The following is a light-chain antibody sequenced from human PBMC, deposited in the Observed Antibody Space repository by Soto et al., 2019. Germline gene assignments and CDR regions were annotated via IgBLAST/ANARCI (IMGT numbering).Light chain of an antibody. CDR3: QQTKSFPLT. V-gene: IGKV1-39*01. Sequence: DIQMTQSPSSLSASVGDRVTITCRASQNINSYLNWYQLKPGKSPRLLIYTASILQTGVPSGLSGSGSGTDFTLTISSLQTEDFATYYCQQTKSFPLTFGGGTKVEIK. J-gene: IGKJ4*01. CDR1: QNINSY. CDR2: TAS.